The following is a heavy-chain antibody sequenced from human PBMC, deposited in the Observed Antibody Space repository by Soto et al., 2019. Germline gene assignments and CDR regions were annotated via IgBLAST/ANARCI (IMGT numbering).Heavy chain of an antibody. D-gene: IGHD3-9*01. V-gene: IGHV1-58*02. CDR3: AAAYYDILTGYYTTDAFDI. J-gene: IGHJ3*02. CDR1: GLTFTSSA. Sequence: GAPVKVSCKASGLTFTSSAMPWVRQARGQRLEWIGWIVVGSGNTNYAQKFQERVTITRDMSTSTAYMELSSLRSEDTAVYYCAAAYYDILTGYYTTDAFDIWGQGTMVTVSS. CDR2: IVVGSGNT.